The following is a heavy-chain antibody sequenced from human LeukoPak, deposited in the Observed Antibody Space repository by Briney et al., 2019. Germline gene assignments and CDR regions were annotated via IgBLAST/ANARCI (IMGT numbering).Heavy chain of an antibody. V-gene: IGHV3-21*01. J-gene: IGHJ4*02. CDR1: GFTFSSYS. Sequence: GGSLRLSCAASGFTFSSYSMNWVRQAPGKGLEWVASISSSSSYIYYADSVKGRFTISRDNAKNSLYLQMTSLRAEDTAVYYCARDRRGYSGNYFDYWGQGTLVTVSS. CDR2: ISSSSSYI. CDR3: ARDRRGYSGNYFDY. D-gene: IGHD5-12*01.